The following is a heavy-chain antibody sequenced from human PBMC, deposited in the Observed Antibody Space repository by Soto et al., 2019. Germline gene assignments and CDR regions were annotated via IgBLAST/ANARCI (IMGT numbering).Heavy chain of an antibody. V-gene: IGHV3-49*04. D-gene: IGHD5-18*01. Sequence: GGSLRLSCTGSGFTFGDYAMTWVRQAPGKGLEWVGFIRSKAYGGTTEYAASVKGRFTISRDDSKSFAYLQMNSLKTEDTAVYYCTRKRDGYSSLFDYWGQGTLVTVSS. CDR3: TRKRDGYSSLFDY. J-gene: IGHJ4*02. CDR2: IRSKAYGGTT. CDR1: GFTFGDYA.